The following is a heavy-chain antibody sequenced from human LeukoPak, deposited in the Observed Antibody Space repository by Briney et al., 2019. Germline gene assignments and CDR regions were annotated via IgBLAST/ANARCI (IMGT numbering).Heavy chain of an antibody. V-gene: IGHV3-23*01. CDR1: GFTFSSYG. D-gene: IGHD2-15*01. CDR3: AKQLGYCSDGSCYFPY. J-gene: IGHJ4*02. Sequence: GGSLRLSCAASGFTFSSYGMSWVRQAPGKGLEWVSAISNNGGYTYYADSVQGRFTISRDNSKSTLCLQMNSLRAEDTAVYYCAKQLGYCSDGSCYFPYWGQGTLVTVSS. CDR2: ISNNGGYT.